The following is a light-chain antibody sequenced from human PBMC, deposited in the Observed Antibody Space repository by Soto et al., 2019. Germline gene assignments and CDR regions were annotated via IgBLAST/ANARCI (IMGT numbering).Light chain of an antibody. CDR3: CSYATSSAFYV. CDR1: SSDVGTYNL. V-gene: IGLV2-23*01. J-gene: IGLJ1*01. Sequence: QSALTQPASVSGSPGQSITISCTGASSDVGTYNLVSWYQHHPGKAPKLMIYEGTKRPSGVSNRFSGSTSGNTASLTNSGLQAEDEADYFCCSYATSSAFYVFGTGTKVTVL. CDR2: EGT.